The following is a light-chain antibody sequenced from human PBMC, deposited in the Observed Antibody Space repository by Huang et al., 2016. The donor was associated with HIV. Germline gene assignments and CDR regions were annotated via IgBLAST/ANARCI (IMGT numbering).Light chain of an antibody. CDR2: GAS. Sequence: EIVLTQSPATLSLSPGERAALSCRATQSINNNLAWYQQKPGPAPRLRIYGASTKATGIPARFRGSGSGTEFTLTISSLQSEDFAVYYCQQYNNWPPLLTFGGGTKVEIK. CDR3: QQYNNWPPLLT. CDR1: QSINNN. V-gene: IGKV3-15*01. J-gene: IGKJ4*01.